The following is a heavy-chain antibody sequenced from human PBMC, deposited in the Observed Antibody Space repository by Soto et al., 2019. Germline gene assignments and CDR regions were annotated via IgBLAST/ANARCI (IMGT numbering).Heavy chain of an antibody. V-gene: IGHV4-59*08. CDR1: VGSISCDH. CDR2: IYYSGST. CDR3: ARHSPYCGGDCYSFDY. Sequence: PTEHLSLTYTVSVGSISCDHWTCSRAPPGKGLEWIGYIYYSGSTNYNPSLKSRVTIPVDTSKNQFSLKLSSVTAADTAVYYCARHSPYCGGDCYSFDYWGQGTLVTVS. J-gene: IGHJ4*02. D-gene: IGHD2-21*02.